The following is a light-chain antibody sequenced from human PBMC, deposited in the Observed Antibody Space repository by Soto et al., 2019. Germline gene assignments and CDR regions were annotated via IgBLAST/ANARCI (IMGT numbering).Light chain of an antibody. CDR1: SSDVGGYNF. CDR2: EVT. CDR3: SSYAGSNNFV. Sequence: QSALTQPPSASGSPGQSVTISCTGTSSDVGGYNFVSWYQQYPGKAPKLIIYEVTKRPSGVPDRVSASKSGNTASLTVSGLRAEDEADYYCSSYAGSNNFVFGSGTKLTVL. V-gene: IGLV2-8*01. J-gene: IGLJ1*01.